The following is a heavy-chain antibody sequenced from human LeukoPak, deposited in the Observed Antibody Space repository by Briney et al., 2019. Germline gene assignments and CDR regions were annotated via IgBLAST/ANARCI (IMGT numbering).Heavy chain of an antibody. CDR1: GGSFSGYY. Sequence: SETLSLTCAVSGGSFSGYYWTWIRQPPGKGLEWIGEINHSGGANYNPSLKSRVTISVDTSKNQFSLKLSSVTAADTAVYYCARCTSRGITGTTLFNYWGQGTLVTVSS. J-gene: IGHJ4*02. CDR2: INHSGGA. CDR3: ARCTSRGITGTTLFNY. D-gene: IGHD1-20*01. V-gene: IGHV4-34*01.